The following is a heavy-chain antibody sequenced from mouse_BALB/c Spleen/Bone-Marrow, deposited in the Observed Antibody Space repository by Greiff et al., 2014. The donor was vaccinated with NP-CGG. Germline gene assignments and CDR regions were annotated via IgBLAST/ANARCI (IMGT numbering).Heavy chain of an antibody. CDR1: GYTFTSYW. CDR3: ARSATMIFAY. CDR2: INPSTGYT. Sequence: VKLMESGAELAKPGASVKMSCKASGYTFTSYWMHWVKQRPGQGLEWIGYINPSTGYTEYNQKFKDKATLTADKSSSTAYMQLSTLTLEDSAVYYCARSATMIFAYWGQGTLVTVSA. V-gene: IGHV1-7*01. D-gene: IGHD2-4*01. J-gene: IGHJ3*01.